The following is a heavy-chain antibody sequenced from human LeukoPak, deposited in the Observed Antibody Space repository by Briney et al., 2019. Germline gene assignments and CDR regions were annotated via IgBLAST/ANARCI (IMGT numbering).Heavy chain of an antibody. CDR3: ARDRIEVVGYSGYDSDAFDI. CDR2: ISYDGSDV. V-gene: IGHV3-30-3*01. D-gene: IGHD5-12*01. J-gene: IGHJ3*02. Sequence: GGSLRLSCEASTNSFLDYAMNWVRQAPGKGLEWVAVISYDGSDVYYADSVKGRFTISRDNAKNSLYLQMNSLRAEDTAVYYCARDRIEVVGYSGYDSDAFDIWGQGTMVTVSS. CDR1: TNSFLDYA.